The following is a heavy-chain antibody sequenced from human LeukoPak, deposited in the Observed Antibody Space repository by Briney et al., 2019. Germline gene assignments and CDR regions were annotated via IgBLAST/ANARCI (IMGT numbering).Heavy chain of an antibody. J-gene: IGHJ5*02. Sequence: GGSLRLSCAASGFTFSAYTMKWVRQAPGKGLEWVSAVSSNSAYIYYADSLRGRFTISRDNAKSLLYLQINSLRADDTAVYYCAREGGRRRASNFDWFDPWGQGTLVTVSS. V-gene: IGHV3-21*06. D-gene: IGHD3-16*01. CDR3: AREGGRRRASNFDWFDP. CDR1: GFTFSAYT. CDR2: VSSNSAYI.